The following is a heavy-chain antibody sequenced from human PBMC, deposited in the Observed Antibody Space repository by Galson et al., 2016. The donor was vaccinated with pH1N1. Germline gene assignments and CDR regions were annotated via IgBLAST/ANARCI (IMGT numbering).Heavy chain of an antibody. CDR3: AKDDYPLIIGLRRAWGMNV. J-gene: IGHJ6*02. CDR1: AFTFSSYA. V-gene: IGHV3-30*04. D-gene: IGHD3-16*01. CDR2: ISYDGTNK. Sequence: SLRLSCAASAFTFSSYAMHWVRQAPGKGLEWVALISYDGTNKYYGDSVKGRCSISRDNSKNTLYLQMNSLRAEDTAVYYCAKDDYPLIIGLRRAWGMNVWGQGTTVIVSS.